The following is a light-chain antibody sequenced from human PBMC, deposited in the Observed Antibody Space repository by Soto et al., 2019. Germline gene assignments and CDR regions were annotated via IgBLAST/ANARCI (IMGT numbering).Light chain of an antibody. CDR2: DVS. Sequence: QLVLTQPRSVSGSPGQSVTISCTGTSSDVGGYNYVSWYQQHPGKVPKVMIYDVSKRPSGVPDRFSGSKSGNTATLTISGLQAEDEADYYCCSYAGSPYVFGTGTKLTVL. CDR3: CSYAGSPYV. V-gene: IGLV2-11*01. CDR1: SSDVGGYNY. J-gene: IGLJ1*01.